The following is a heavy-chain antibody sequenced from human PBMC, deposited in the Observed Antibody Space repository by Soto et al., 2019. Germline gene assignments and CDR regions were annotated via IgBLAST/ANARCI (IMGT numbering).Heavy chain of an antibody. Sequence: GASVKVSCKVSGYTLTELSMHWVRQAPGKGLEWMGGFDPEDGETIYAQKFQGRVTMTEDTSTDTAYMELSSLRSEDTAVYYCATGRDIFGVATKVSGMDVWRQGTTVTVSS. D-gene: IGHD3-3*02. CDR3: ATGRDIFGVATKVSGMDV. CDR2: FDPEDGET. CDR1: GYTLTELS. J-gene: IGHJ6*02. V-gene: IGHV1-24*01.